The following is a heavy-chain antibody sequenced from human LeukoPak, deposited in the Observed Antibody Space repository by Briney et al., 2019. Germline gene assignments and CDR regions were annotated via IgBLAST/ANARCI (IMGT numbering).Heavy chain of an antibody. CDR1: GYTFTSYG. CDR3: ASTMVRGVMVDY. V-gene: IGHV1-18*01. D-gene: IGHD3-10*01. J-gene: IGHJ4*02. Sequence: GASVKVSCKASGYTFTSYGISWVRQAPGQGLEWMGWISAYNGNTNYAQKLQGRVTMTRNTSISTAYMELSSLRSEDTAVYYCASTMVRGVMVDYWGQGTLVTVSS. CDR2: ISAYNGNT.